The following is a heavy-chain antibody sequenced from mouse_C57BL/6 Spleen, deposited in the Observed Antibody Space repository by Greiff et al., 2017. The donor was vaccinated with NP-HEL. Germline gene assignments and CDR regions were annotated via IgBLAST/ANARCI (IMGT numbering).Heavy chain of an antibody. V-gene: IGHV1-64*01. Sequence: QVQLQQSGAELVKPGASVKLSCKASGYTFTSYWMHWVKQRPGQGLEWIGMIHPNSGSTNYNEKFKSKATLTVDKSSSTAYMQLSSLTSEDSAVYYCARDYYGSRDAMDYWGQGTSVTVSS. CDR2: IHPNSGST. CDR3: ARDYYGSRDAMDY. J-gene: IGHJ4*01. D-gene: IGHD1-1*01. CDR1: GYTFTSYW.